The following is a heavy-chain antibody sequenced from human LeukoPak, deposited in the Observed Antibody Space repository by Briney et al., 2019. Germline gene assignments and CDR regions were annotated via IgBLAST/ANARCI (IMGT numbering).Heavy chain of an antibody. CDR1: GVSISNYY. J-gene: IGHJ5*02. CDR3: ASLRAPRYNWFDP. Sequence: SETLSLTCTVSGVSISNYYWTWIRQPPGKGLEWIGYLYYSGSTNYNPSLKSRVTISVDTSKNQFSLKLSSVTAADTAVYYCASLRAPRYNWFDPWGQGTLVTVSS. V-gene: IGHV4-59*01. CDR2: LYYSGST.